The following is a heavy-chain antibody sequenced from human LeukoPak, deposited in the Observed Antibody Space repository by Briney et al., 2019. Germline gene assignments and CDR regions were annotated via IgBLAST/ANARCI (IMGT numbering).Heavy chain of an antibody. D-gene: IGHD3-3*01. V-gene: IGHV4-39*01. CDR1: GGSISSSSYY. Sequence: SETLSLTCTVSGGSISSSSYYWGWIRQPPGKGLEWIGSIYYSGSTYYNPSLKSRVTISVDTSKNQFSLKLSSVTAADTAVYYCARQASGFLEWLLQEYYFDYWGQGTLVTVSS. CDR2: IYYSGST. CDR3: ARQASGFLEWLLQEYYFDY. J-gene: IGHJ4*02.